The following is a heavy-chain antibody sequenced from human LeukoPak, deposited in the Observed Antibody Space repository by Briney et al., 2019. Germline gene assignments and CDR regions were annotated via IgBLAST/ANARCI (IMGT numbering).Heavy chain of an antibody. CDR1: GFTFSSYG. CDR2: IWYDGSNK. D-gene: IGHD2-21*02. CDR3: ARVRIGGYCGGDCYSPDY. V-gene: IGHV3-33*01. J-gene: IGHJ4*02. Sequence: GGSLRLSCAASGFTFSSYGMHWVRQAPGKGLEWVALIWYDGSNKYYADSVKGRFTISRDNSKNTLYLQMNSLRAEDTAMYYCARVRIGGYCGGDCYSPDYWGQGTLVSVSS.